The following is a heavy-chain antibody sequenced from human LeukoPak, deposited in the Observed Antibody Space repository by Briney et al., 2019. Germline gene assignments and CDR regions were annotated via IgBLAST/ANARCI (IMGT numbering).Heavy chain of an antibody. CDR2: INHSGST. CDR1: GGSFSGYY. Sequence: PSETLSLTCAVYGGSFSGYYWSWIRQPPGKGLEWIGEINHSGSTNYNPSLKSRVTISVDTSKNQFSLKLSSVTAADTAVYYCARSAFVVVPAAKGRGASRYFDLWGRGTLVTVSS. J-gene: IGHJ2*01. V-gene: IGHV4-34*01. CDR3: ARSAFVVVPAAKGRGASRYFDL. D-gene: IGHD2-2*01.